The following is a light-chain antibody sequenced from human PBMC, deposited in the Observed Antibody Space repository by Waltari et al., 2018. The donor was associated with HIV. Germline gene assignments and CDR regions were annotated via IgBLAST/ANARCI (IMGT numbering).Light chain of an antibody. CDR1: QSVSSNY. V-gene: IGKV3-20*01. J-gene: IGKJ3*01. Sequence: VLTQSPGTLSLSPGERASLPCRASQSVSSNYLAWYQQKPGQAPRLLIYGASSRATGIPDRFSGSGSGTDFSLTISRLEPEDFAVYYCQQYGSSPHTFGPGTKVEIK. CDR2: GAS. CDR3: QQYGSSPHT.